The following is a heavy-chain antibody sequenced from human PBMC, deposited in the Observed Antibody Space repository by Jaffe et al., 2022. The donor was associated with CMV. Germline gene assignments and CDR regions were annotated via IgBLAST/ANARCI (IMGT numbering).Heavy chain of an antibody. D-gene: IGHD5-18*01. CDR3: VKWGHTAMVKRYFDY. Sequence: EVQLVESGGGLVQPGGSLRLSCSASGFTFSSYAMHWVRQAPGKGLEYVSAISSNGGSTYYADSVKGRFTISRDNSKNTLYLQMSSLRAEDTAVYYCVKWGHTAMVKRYFDYWGQGTLVTVSS. CDR1: GFTFSSYA. J-gene: IGHJ4*02. V-gene: IGHV3-64D*06. CDR2: ISSNGGST.